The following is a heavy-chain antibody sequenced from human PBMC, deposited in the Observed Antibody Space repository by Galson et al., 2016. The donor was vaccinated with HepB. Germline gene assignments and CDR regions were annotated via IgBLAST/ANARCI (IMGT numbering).Heavy chain of an antibody. D-gene: IGHD3-3*02. CDR3: ARDRDAFMASYYYYGMDV. CDR1: GYTFTSYY. Sequence: SVKVSCKASGYTFTSYYVNWVRQAPGQGLEWMGAINPRGGGTTYAQKFQGRVTLIRDTSTSTTYMELSSLRPEDTAVYFCARDRDAFMASYYYYGMDVWGQGTTVTVSS. J-gene: IGHJ6*02. V-gene: IGHV1-46*01. CDR2: INPRGGGT.